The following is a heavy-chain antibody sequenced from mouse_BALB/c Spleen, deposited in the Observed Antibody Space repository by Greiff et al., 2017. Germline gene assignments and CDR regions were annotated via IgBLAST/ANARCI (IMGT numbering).Heavy chain of an antibody. Sequence: QVQLQQPGAELVKPGASVKMSCKASGYTFTSYNMHWVKQTPGQGLEWIGAIYPGNGDTSYNQKFKGKATLTADKSSSTAYMQLSSLTSEDSAVYYCAREIRRPFDYWGQGTTLTVSS. CDR3: AREIRRPFDY. D-gene: IGHD2-12*01. J-gene: IGHJ2*01. CDR2: IYPGNGDT. V-gene: IGHV1-12*01. CDR1: GYTFTSYN.